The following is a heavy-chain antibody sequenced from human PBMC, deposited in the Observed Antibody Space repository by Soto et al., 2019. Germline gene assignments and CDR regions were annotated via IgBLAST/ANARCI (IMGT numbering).Heavy chain of an antibody. Sequence: GGSLRLSCVASGFTFTTYWMSWVRQAPGKGLEWVANIRQDGGAQYYVDSVKGRFTISRDNAKNSVYLQMDSLRVEDTAVYYCVRGGHGSGSYLGSSWGQGILVTVSA. D-gene: IGHD3-10*01. V-gene: IGHV3-7*03. CDR1: GFTFTTYW. CDR2: IRQDGGAQ. J-gene: IGHJ5*02. CDR3: VRGGHGSGSYLGSS.